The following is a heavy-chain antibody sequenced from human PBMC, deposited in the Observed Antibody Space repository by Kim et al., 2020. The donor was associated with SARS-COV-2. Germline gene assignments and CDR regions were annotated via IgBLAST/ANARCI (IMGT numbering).Heavy chain of an antibody. D-gene: IGHD5-12*01. CDR2: IYYSGST. CDR3: ARDVTYEGGGMDV. Sequence: SETLSLTCTVSGGSISSGGYYWSWIRQHPGKGLEWIGYIYYSGSTYYNPSLKSRVTISVDTSKNQFSLKLSSVTAADTAVYYCARDVTYEGGGMDVWGQGTTVTVSS. V-gene: IGHV4-31*03. CDR1: GGSISSGGYY. J-gene: IGHJ6*02.